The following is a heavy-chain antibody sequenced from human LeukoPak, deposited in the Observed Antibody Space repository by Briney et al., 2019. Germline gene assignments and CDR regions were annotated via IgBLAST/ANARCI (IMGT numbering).Heavy chain of an antibody. J-gene: IGHJ6*03. CDR3: ARGKDIVVVPAARGGYYYMDV. V-gene: IGHV1-69*13. CDR1: GYTFTSYG. Sequence: SVKVSCKASGYTFTSYGISWVRQAPGQGLEWMGGIIPIFGTANYAQKFQGRVTITADESTSTAYMELSSLRSEDTAVYYCARGKDIVVVPAARGGYYYMDVWGKGTTVTISS. D-gene: IGHD2-2*01. CDR2: IIPIFGTA.